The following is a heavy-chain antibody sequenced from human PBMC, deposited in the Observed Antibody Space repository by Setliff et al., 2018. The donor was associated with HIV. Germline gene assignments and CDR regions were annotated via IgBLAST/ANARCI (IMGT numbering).Heavy chain of an antibody. J-gene: IGHJ4*02. CDR3: ARDPTVGSPDYFDF. V-gene: IGHV3-48*03. CDR2: ISSSGGTI. Sequence: GGSLRLSCAASGFTFSRYEVNWVRQAPGKGLEWVSYISSSGGTIYYADSVKGRFTISRDNAKNSLYRQMNSLRAEDTAVYYCARDPTVGSPDYFDFWGQGTLVTVSS. CDR1: GFTFSRYE. D-gene: IGHD1-26*01.